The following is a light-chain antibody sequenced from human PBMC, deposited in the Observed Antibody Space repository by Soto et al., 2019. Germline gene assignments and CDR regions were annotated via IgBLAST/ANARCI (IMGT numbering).Light chain of an antibody. J-gene: IGLJ2*01. CDR3: SSYTSSSTYVI. CDR2: DVS. CDR1: SSDVGCYNY. Sequence: QSALTQPASVSGSPGQSITISCTGTSSDVGCYNYVSWYQQHPGKAPKLMIYDVSNRPSGVSNRFSGSKSGNTASLTVSGLQAEDEADYCCSSYTSSSTYVIFGGGTKLTVL. V-gene: IGLV2-14*01.